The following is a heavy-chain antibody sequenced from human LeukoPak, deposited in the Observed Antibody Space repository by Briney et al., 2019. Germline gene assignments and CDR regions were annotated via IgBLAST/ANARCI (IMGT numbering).Heavy chain of an antibody. CDR2: IYYSGST. CDR3: ARDRGYVPFDY. D-gene: IGHD5-12*01. Sequence: SQTLSLTCTVSGGSISSGGYYWSWIRQHPGKGLEWIGYIYYSGSTYYNPSLKSRAMISADTSKNQFSLKLSSVTAADTAVYYCARDRGYVPFDYWGQGTLVTVSS. V-gene: IGHV4-31*03. J-gene: IGHJ4*02. CDR1: GGSISSGGYY.